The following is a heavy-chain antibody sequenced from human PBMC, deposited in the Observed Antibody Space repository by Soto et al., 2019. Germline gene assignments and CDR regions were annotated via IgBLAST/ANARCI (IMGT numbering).Heavy chain of an antibody. V-gene: IGHV3-74*01. D-gene: IGHD2-21*02. J-gene: IGHJ5*02. CDR1: GFNFSNHW. CDR2: ITSDGKSK. Sequence: PGGSLRLSCAAPGFNFSNHWMHWVRQRPAEGLVWVSRITSDGKSKAYAESVKGRFAISRDNAKNTLYLQMNGLTAEDTAVYYCARESGDWPLNWFDPWGRGTLVTVSS. CDR3: ARESGDWPLNWFDP.